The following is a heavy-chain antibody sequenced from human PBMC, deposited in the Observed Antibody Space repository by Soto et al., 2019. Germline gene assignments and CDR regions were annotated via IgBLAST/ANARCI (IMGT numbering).Heavy chain of an antibody. V-gene: IGHV2-5*02. CDR2: IYWDDDK. D-gene: IGHD4-17*01. J-gene: IGHJ4*02. Sequence: QITLKESGPTLVKPTQTLTLTCTFSGFSLRNSGVGVGWIRQPPGKALEWLALIYWDDDKRYSPSLKSRLTITKDTSKNQAVLTMTNMAPVDTATYYCAHLTTGGFYFDYWGQGTLVTVSS. CDR1: GFSLRNSGVG. CDR3: AHLTTGGFYFDY.